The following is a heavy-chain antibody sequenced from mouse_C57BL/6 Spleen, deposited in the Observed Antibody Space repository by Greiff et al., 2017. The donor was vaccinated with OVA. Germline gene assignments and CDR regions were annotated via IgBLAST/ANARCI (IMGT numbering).Heavy chain of an antibody. CDR1: GFTFTDYY. V-gene: IGHV7-3*01. CDR3: ARGSNYGFYAMDY. CDR2: IRNKANGYTT. Sequence: EVKVVESGGGLVQPGGSLSLSCAASGFTFTDYYMSWVRQPPGKALEWLGFIRNKANGYTTEYSASVKGRFTISRDNSQSILYLLMNALKAEDSATYYCARGSNYGFYAMDYWGQGTSVTVSS. D-gene: IGHD2-5*01. J-gene: IGHJ4*01.